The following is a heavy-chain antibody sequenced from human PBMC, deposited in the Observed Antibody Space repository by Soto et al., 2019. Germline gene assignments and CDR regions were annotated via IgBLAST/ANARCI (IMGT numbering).Heavy chain of an antibody. CDR1: GFIFRDAW. CDR2: VKSKSEGGTT. J-gene: IGHJ4*02. Sequence: GGSLRLSCAASGFIFRDAWISWVRQAPGKGLEWIGRVKSKSEGGTTDYAALVKGRFTVSRDDSINTVSLQMDSLKMEDTAVYFCVAGSPFEYWGQGTLVTVSS. D-gene: IGHD2-21*01. CDR3: VAGSPFEY. V-gene: IGHV3-15*05.